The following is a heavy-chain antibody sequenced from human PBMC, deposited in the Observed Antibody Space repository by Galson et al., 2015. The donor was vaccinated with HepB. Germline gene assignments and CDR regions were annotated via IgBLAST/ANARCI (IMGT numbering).Heavy chain of an antibody. CDR3: AHRRDIVVVPAAIPKAGAEYFQH. CDR1: GFSLSTSGVG. V-gene: IGHV2-5*02. CDR2: IYWDDDK. D-gene: IGHD2-2*02. Sequence: PALVKPTQTLTLTCTFSGFSLSTSGVGVGWIRQPPGKALEWLALIYWDDDKRYSPSLKSRLTITKDTSKNQVVLTMTNMDPVDTATYYCAHRRDIVVVPAAIPKAGAEYFQHWGQGTLVTVSS. J-gene: IGHJ1*01.